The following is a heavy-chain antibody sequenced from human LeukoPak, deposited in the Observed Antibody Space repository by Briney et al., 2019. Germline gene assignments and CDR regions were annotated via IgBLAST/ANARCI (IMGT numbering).Heavy chain of an antibody. CDR3: ARPLNTVHDTFDV. CDR1: GGSVSSGGYY. CDR2: IYYTGSA. Sequence: SQTLSLTCTVSGGSVSSGGYYWVWIRQRPGKGLEWIGYIYYTGSASYNPSLKSRLTIAVDTSKNQFSLKLSSVTAADTAVYYCARPLNTVHDTFDVWGQGTMVTVSS. J-gene: IGHJ3*01. V-gene: IGHV4-31*03. D-gene: IGHD4-11*01.